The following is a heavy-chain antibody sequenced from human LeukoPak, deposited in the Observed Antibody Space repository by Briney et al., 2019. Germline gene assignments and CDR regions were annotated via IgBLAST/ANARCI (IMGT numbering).Heavy chain of an antibody. D-gene: IGHD3-10*01. CDR3: ARSGGPGTYHQLRYNWFDP. CDR2: ITTISHYI. V-gene: IGHV3-21*01. J-gene: IGHJ5*02. CDR1: GFTLSDYH. Sequence: KPGGSLRLSRAASGFTLSDYHMNWVRQTPGKGLEWLSSITTISHYIYYAGAVRGRFTISRDNAKNSLYLQMNSLRGEDTAVYYCARSGGPGTYHQLRYNWFDPWGQGTLVTVSS.